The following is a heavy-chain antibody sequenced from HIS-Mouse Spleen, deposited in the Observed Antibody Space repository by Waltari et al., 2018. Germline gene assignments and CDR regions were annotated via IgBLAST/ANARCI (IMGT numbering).Heavy chain of an antibody. CDR2: IYYSGST. V-gene: IGHV4-39*07. CDR1: GGSISSSSYD. CDR3: AREIPYSSSWYDWYFDL. D-gene: IGHD6-13*01. Sequence: QLQLQESGPGLVKPSATLSLTCTVSGGSISSSSYDWGWIRQPPVKGLEWIGVIYYSGSTYYNPSLKSRVTISVDTSKNQFSLKLSSVTAADTAVYYCAREIPYSSSWYDWYFDLWGRGTLVTVSS. J-gene: IGHJ2*01.